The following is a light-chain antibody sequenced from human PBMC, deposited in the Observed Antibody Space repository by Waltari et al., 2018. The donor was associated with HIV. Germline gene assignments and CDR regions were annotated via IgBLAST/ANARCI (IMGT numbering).Light chain of an antibody. CDR2: RTS. V-gene: IGLV1-47*01. CDR1: SHNIGRNF. Sequence: QSVLTQPPSTSGTPGQSVTITCPGRSHNIGRNFVYCYQQVPGTAPNYLISRTSQRPSGVPDRFSGSKSGTSASLAISGLRAEDEADYYCAAWDDSLSGGVFGGGTKLTVL. J-gene: IGLJ2*01. CDR3: AAWDDSLSGGV.